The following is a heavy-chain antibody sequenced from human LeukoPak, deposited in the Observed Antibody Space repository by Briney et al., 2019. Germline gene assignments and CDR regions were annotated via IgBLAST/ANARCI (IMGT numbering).Heavy chain of an antibody. CDR3: ARDNVMITFGGVIAPYYFDY. D-gene: IGHD3-16*02. V-gene: IGHV3-21*01. CDR1: GFTFSSYS. Sequence: GGSLRLSCAASGFTFSSYSMNWVRQAPGKGLEWVSSISRSSSYIYYADSVKGRFTISRDNAENSLYLQMNSLRAEDTAVYYCARDNVMITFGGVIAPYYFDYWGQGTLVTVSS. J-gene: IGHJ4*02. CDR2: ISRSSSYI.